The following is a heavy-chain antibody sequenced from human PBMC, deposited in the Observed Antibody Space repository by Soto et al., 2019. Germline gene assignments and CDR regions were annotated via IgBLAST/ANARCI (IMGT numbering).Heavy chain of an antibody. CDR3: AKSQEIGTHFFDS. V-gene: IGHV3-13*01. Sequence: GGSLRLSCEASGFTFSGFDMHWVRQPTGKGLEWVSSIGTAGDTYYAVSVKGRFTISRDNAKNSLSLQMNSLSAGDMAVYFCAKSQEIGTHFFDSWGQGTQVTVSS. CDR2: IGTAGDT. CDR1: GFTFSGFD. D-gene: IGHD6-13*01. J-gene: IGHJ4*02.